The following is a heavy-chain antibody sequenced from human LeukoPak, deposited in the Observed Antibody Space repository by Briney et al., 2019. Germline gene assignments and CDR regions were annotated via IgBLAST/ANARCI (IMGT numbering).Heavy chain of an antibody. J-gene: IGHJ3*02. V-gene: IGHV3-21*01. CDR3: ARVRGGDRQGAFDI. Sequence: GGSLRLSCAASGFTFSSYSMNWVRQAPGKGLEWVSSISSSSSYIYYADSVKGRFTISRDNAKNSLYLQMNSLRAEDTAVYYCARVRGGDRQGAFDIWGQGTMVTVSS. D-gene: IGHD2-21*02. CDR2: ISSSSSYI. CDR1: GFTFSSYS.